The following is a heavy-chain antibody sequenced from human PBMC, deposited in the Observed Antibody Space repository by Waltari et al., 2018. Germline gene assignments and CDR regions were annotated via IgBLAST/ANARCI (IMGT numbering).Heavy chain of an antibody. V-gene: IGHV1-2*06. CDR3: AREGTYYYDSSGHAHDY. CDR2: INPSSGGT. Sequence: QVQLVQSGAEVKKPGASVKVSCKASGYTFTGYYMHWVRQAPGQGLEWMGRINPSSGGTNYAQKFQGRVTMTRDTSISTAYMELSRLRSDDTAVYYCAREGTYYYDSSGHAHDYWGQGTMVTVS. J-gene: IGHJ3*01. CDR1: GYTFTGYY. D-gene: IGHD3-22*01.